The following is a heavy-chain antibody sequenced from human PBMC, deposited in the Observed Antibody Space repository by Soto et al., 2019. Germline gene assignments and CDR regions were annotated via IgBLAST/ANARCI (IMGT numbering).Heavy chain of an antibody. CDR3: ASASADLVYYYGMDV. D-gene: IGHD2-8*02. J-gene: IGHJ6*02. CDR2: IYHSGST. CDR1: GGSISSGGYS. V-gene: IGHV4-30-2*01. Sequence: SETLSLTCAVSGGSISSGGYSWSWIRQPPGKGLEWIGYIYHSGSTYYNPSLKSRVTISVDRSKNQFSLKLSSVTAADTAVYYCASASADLVYYYGMDVWGQGTTVTVSS.